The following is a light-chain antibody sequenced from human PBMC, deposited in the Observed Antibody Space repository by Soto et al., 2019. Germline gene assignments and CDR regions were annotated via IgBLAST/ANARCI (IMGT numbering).Light chain of an antibody. CDR1: HSVRSS. CDR3: QQYNNWPPT. V-gene: IGKV3-15*01. CDR2: DAS. J-gene: IGKJ5*01. Sequence: IGMAQSPATQSVALGERATLSCIARHSVRSSLAWYQQRPGQAPRLLIYDASTRAPGIPARFSGSGSGTELTLTISSLQSDDFAVYHCQQYNNWPPTFGQGTRLEIK.